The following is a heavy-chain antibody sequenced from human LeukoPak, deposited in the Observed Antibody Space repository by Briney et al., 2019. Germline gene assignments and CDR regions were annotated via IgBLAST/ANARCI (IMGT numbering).Heavy chain of an antibody. J-gene: IGHJ4*02. Sequence: GGSLRLSCAASGFTVSSNYMSWVRQAPGKGLEWVSVIYSGGSTYYADSVKGRSTISRHNSKNTLYLQMNSLRAEDTAVYYCARGSYGSGSYYPDYWGQGTLVTVSS. V-gene: IGHV3-53*04. CDR2: IYSGGST. CDR1: GFTVSSNY. D-gene: IGHD3-10*01. CDR3: ARGSYGSGSYYPDY.